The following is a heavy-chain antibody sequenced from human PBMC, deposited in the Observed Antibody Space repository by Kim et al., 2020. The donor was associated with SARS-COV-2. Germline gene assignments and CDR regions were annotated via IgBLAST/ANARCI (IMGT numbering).Heavy chain of an antibody. Sequence: GGSLRLSCAASGFTFSSYAMSWVRQAPGKGLEWVSAISGSGGSTYYADSVKGRFTISRDNSKNTLYLQMNSLRAEDTAVYYCAKDLRDYYGSGSYYNVWGQGTLVTVSS. CDR1: GFTFSSYA. D-gene: IGHD3-10*01. CDR3: AKDLRDYYGSGSYYNV. CDR2: ISGSGGST. V-gene: IGHV3-23*01. J-gene: IGHJ4*02.